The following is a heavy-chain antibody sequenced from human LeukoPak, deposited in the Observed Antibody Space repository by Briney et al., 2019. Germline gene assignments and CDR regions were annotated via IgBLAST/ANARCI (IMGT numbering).Heavy chain of an antibody. Sequence: SETLSLTCTVSAYSISSGYYWGWIRQPPGKGLEWIGSIYHSGSTYYNPSLKSRVTVSLDTSKNQFSLKLRSVTAADTAVYYCAREAGIAAAAWFAPLGQGTLITVSS. J-gene: IGHJ5*01. CDR2: IYHSGST. CDR3: AREAGIAAAAWFAP. V-gene: IGHV4-38-2*02. CDR1: AYSISSGYY. D-gene: IGHD6-13*01.